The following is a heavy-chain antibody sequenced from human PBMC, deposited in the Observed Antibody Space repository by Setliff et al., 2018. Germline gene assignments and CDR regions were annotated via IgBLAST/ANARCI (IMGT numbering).Heavy chain of an antibody. CDR3: ARGGGYGSGGSFHNAPFDY. CDR1: GGSFSTYY. CDR2: INHAGST. Sequence: SETLSLTCAVYGGSFSTYYWIWIRQPPGKGLEWIGEINHAGSTYYNPSLESRVTISIDKPNKQFSLKLRSLTAADTALYYCARGGGYGSGGSFHNAPFDYWGQGMLVTVSS. V-gene: IGHV4-34*01. D-gene: IGHD3-10*01. J-gene: IGHJ4*02.